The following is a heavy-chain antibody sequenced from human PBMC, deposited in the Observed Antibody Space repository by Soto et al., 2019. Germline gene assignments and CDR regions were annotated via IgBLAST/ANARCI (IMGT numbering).Heavy chain of an antibody. V-gene: IGHV4-39*07. CDR1: GGSISISNFY. J-gene: IGHJ4*02. CDR2: LYSARIA. CDR3: ARTHGYDPATIDY. Sequence: SETLSLTCSVSGGSISISNFYWGWVRQSPGRGLEWIGSLYSARIAYYNPSLKSRVTISVDTSKNQFSLKLSSVTAADTAVYYCARTHGYDPATIDYWGQGTLVTVSS. D-gene: IGHD5-12*01.